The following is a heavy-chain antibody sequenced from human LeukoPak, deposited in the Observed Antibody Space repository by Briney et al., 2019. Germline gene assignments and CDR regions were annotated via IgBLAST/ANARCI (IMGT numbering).Heavy chain of an antibody. J-gene: IGHJ4*02. V-gene: IGHV3-48*03. CDR2: ISSSGSTI. D-gene: IGHD6-19*01. CDR3: ARDAGSGWSALDY. CDR1: GVTFSSYE. Sequence: PGGSLRLSCAASGVTFSSYEMNWVRQAPGKGLEWVSYISSSGSTIYYADSVKGRFTISRDNAKNSLYLQMNSLRAEDTAVYYCARDAGSGWSALDYWGQGTLVTVSS.